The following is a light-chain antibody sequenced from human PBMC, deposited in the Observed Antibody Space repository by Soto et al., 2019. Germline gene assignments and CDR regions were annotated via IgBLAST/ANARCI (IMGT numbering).Light chain of an antibody. J-gene: IGLJ3*02. CDR1: SSNIGAGYD. Sequence: QPVLTQPPSVSGAPGQRVTISCTGSSSNIGAGYDVHWYQQLPGTAPKLLIYGNSNRPSGVPDRFSGSKSGTSASLAITGLQAEDEADYYCQSYDSSLSGWVXXGGXKLTVL. CDR3: QSYDSSLSGWV. V-gene: IGLV1-40*01. CDR2: GNS.